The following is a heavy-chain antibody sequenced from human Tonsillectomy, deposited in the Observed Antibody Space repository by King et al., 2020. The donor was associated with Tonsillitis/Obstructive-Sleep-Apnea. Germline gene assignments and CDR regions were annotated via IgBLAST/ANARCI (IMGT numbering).Heavy chain of an antibody. CDR1: GFSLTTSGVG. J-gene: IGHJ4*02. Sequence: TLKESGPPLVKPTQTLTLTCTVSGFSLTTSGVGVGWIRQPPGKALECLALIYWDGDRRYSPSLKSRLTITKDASTNQLVLTMTNVDPVDTATYYCARLVRGLFDSWGQGTLVTVSS. V-gene: IGHV2-5*02. CDR3: ARLVRGLFDS. D-gene: IGHD4-17*01. CDR2: IYWDGDR.